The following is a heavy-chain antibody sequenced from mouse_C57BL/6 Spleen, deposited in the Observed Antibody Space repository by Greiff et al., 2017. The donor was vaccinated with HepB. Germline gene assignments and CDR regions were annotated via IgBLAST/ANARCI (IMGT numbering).Heavy chain of an antibody. CDR3: AREGALGYYFDY. D-gene: IGHD4-1*01. CDR2: INPNNGGT. Sequence: EVQLQQSGAELVKPGASVKMSCKASGYTFTDYNMHWVKQSHGKSLEWIGYINPNNGGTSYNQKFKGKATLTVNKSSSTAYMELRSLTSEDSAVYYCAREGALGYYFDYWGQGTTLTVSS. V-gene: IGHV1-22*01. J-gene: IGHJ2*01. CDR1: GYTFTDYN.